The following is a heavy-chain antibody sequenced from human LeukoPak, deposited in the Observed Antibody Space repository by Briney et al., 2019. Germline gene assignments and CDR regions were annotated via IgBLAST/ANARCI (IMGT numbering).Heavy chain of an antibody. CDR3: ARDLRGYYYDSSGYPGYNWFDP. CDR1: GYTFTGYY. V-gene: IGHV1-2*02. Sequence: GASVKVSCKASGYTFTGYYMHWVRQAPGQGLEWMGWINPNSGGTNYAQKFQGRVTMTRDTSISTAYMELSRLRSDDTAVYYCARDLRGYYYDSSGYPGYNWFDPWGQGTLVTVSS. D-gene: IGHD3-22*01. CDR2: INPNSGGT. J-gene: IGHJ5*02.